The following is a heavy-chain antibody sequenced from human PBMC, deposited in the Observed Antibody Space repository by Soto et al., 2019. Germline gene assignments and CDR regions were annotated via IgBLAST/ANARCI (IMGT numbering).Heavy chain of an antibody. CDR3: AREERFNSGYYYVTGDFYYHALDV. CDR1: VSTFSSDT. CDR2: ITGNGDST. V-gene: IGHV3-23*01. D-gene: IGHD3-22*01. Sequence: GGSLRLSSAAPVSTFSSDTFHWARQAPGKGLEWISCITGNGDSTHHAESVQGRFTISRDQCRNMLYLQMKSLRVEDTAVYYCAREERFNSGYYYVTGDFYYHALDVWGQGTTVTVSS. J-gene: IGHJ6*02.